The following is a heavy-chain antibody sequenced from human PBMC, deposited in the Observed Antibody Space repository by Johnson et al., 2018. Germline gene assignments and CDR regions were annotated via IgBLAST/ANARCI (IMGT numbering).Heavy chain of an antibody. CDR3: SRQRLVGATPGDY. D-gene: IGHD1-26*01. CDR1: GFTFRSYG. V-gene: IGHV3-33*05. J-gene: IGHJ4*02. CDR2: MSYDGSDK. Sequence: QVQLVESGGGVVQPGRSLRLSCAASGFTFRSYGMHWVRQAPGKGLEWVALMSYDGSDKYYADSVKGRFTISRDNSKNTLYLQMNSLRADDTAVYYCSRQRLVGATPGDYWGQGTVVTVSS.